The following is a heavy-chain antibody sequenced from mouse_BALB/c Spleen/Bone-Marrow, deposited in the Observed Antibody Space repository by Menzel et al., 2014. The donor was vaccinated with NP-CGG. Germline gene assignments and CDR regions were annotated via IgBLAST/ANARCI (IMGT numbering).Heavy chain of an antibody. D-gene: IGHD1-1*01. CDR3: ATRAYDSSYGFAY. CDR2: INPSTGYT. V-gene: IGHV1-7*01. Sequence: SGAELAKPGASVKMSCKASGYTFTNYWMHWVKQRPGQGLEWIGYINPSTGYTEYNQKFKDKATLTADKSSSTACMQLSSLTSEDSAVFYCATRAYDSSYGFAYWGQGTLVTVSA. J-gene: IGHJ3*01. CDR1: GYTFTNYW.